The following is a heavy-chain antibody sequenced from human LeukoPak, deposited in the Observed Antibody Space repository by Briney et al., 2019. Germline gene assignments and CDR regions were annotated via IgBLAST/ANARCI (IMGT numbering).Heavy chain of an antibody. Sequence: GGSLRLSCAASGFTFSSYAMHWVRQAPGKGLEWVAVISYDGSNKYYADSVKGRFTISRDNSKNTLYLQMNSLRAEDTAVYYCARVMGVYCSGGSCYGPSDYWGQGTLVTVSS. J-gene: IGHJ4*02. D-gene: IGHD2-15*01. CDR2: ISYDGSNK. CDR3: ARVMGVYCSGGSCYGPSDY. CDR1: GFTFSSYA. V-gene: IGHV3-30*04.